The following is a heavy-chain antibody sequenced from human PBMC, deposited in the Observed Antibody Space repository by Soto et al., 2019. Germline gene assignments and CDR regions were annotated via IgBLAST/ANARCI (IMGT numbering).Heavy chain of an antibody. J-gene: IGHJ6*02. CDR3: ARHTSSSRLYYYYYGMDV. V-gene: IGHV5-51*01. D-gene: IGHD6-13*01. CDR1: GYSFTSYW. CDR2: IYPGDSDT. Sequence: GESLKISCKGSGYSFTSYWIGWVRQMPGKGLEWTGIIYPGDSDTRYSPSFQGQVTISADKSISTAYLQWSSLKASDTAMYYCARHTSSSRLYYYYYGMDVWGQGTTVTVSS.